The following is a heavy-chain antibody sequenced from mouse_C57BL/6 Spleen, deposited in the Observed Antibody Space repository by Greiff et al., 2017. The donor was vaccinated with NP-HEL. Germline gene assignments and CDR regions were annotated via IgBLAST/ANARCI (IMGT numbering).Heavy chain of an antibody. Sequence: VKLQESGAELVKPGASVKISCKASGYAFSSYWMNWVKQRPGKGLEWIGQIYPGDGDTNYNGKFKGKATLTADKSSSTAYMQLSSLTSEDSAVYFCARLLRSYYVDYWGQGTTLTVSS. D-gene: IGHD1-1*01. CDR2: IYPGDGDT. V-gene: IGHV1-80*01. CDR3: ARLLRSYYVDY. CDR1: GYAFSSYW. J-gene: IGHJ2*01.